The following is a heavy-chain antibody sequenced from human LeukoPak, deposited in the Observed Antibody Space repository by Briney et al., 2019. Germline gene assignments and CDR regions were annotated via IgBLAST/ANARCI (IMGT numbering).Heavy chain of an antibody. Sequence: SETLSLTCAVYGGSFSDYYWSWIRQPPGKGLEWIGEINHSGSTNYNPSLKSRVTISVDTSKNQFSLKLSSVTAADTAVYYCASLYSSGWSPPRYYYMDVWGKGTTVTVSS. CDR3: ASLYSSGWSPPRYYYMDV. CDR2: INHSGST. V-gene: IGHV4-34*01. D-gene: IGHD6-19*01. CDR1: GGSFSDYY. J-gene: IGHJ6*03.